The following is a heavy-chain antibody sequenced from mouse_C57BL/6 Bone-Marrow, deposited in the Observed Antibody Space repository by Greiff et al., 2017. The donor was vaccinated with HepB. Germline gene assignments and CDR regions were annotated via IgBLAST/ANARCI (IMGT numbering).Heavy chain of an antibody. CDR1: GFSLTSYA. CDR2: IWTGGGT. CDR3: ARNFEITTVVLDY. D-gene: IGHD1-1*01. J-gene: IGHJ2*01. V-gene: IGHV2-9-1*01. Sequence: QVQLQQSGPGLVAPSQSLSITCTVSGFSLTSYAISWVRQPPGKGLEWLGVIWTGGGTNYNSALKSRLSISKDKSKSQVFLKMNSLQTDDTARYYCARNFEITTVVLDYWGQGTTLTVSS.